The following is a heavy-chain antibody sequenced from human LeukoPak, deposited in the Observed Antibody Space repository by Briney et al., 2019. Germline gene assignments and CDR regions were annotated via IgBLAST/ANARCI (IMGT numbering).Heavy chain of an antibody. D-gene: IGHD6-13*01. Sequence: GGSLRLSCAASGFTVSSNYMSWVRQVPGKGLEWLSYIRSDSSTKYYADSVEGRFTISRDNAQSSLYLQMNSLRDEDSGVYFCARDYSRWHGDFDVWGQGTMVTVSS. V-gene: IGHV3-48*02. CDR1: GFTVSSNY. CDR2: IRSDSSTK. J-gene: IGHJ3*01. CDR3: ARDYSRWHGDFDV.